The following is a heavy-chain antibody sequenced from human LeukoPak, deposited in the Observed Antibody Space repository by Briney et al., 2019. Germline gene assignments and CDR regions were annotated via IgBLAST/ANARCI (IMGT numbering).Heavy chain of an antibody. V-gene: IGHV3-30*18. CDR2: ISYDGSNK. D-gene: IGHD3-9*01. CDR1: GFTFSSYG. J-gene: IGHJ4*02. CDR3: AKDHEKDILTGYYPSPFDY. Sequence: GGSLRLSCAASGFTFSSYGMHWVRQAPGKGLEWVAVISYDGSNKYYADSVKGRFTISRDNSKNTLYLQMNSLRAEDTAVYYCAKDHEKDILTGYYPSPFDYWGQGTLVTVSS.